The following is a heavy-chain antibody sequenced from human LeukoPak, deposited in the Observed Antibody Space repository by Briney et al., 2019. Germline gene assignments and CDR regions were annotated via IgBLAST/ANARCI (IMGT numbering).Heavy chain of an antibody. V-gene: IGHV3-30*03. J-gene: IGHJ4*02. D-gene: IGHD3-10*01. CDR3: ARVSSGIWWNFDY. CDR2: ISYDGTTK. CDR1: GFTFSSYG. Sequence: GGSLRLSCAASGFTFSSYGMHWVRQAPGKGLEWVAVISYDGTTKYYGDSVKGRFTISRDNSKNTLYLQMNSLRAEDTAVYYCARVSSGIWWNFDYWGQGTLVTVSS.